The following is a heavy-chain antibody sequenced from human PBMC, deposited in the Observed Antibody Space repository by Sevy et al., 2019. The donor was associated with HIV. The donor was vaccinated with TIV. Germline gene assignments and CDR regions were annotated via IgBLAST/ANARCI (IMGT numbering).Heavy chain of an antibody. Sequence: GGSLRLSCTASGFTFSSYDMNWVRQAPGKGLEWVSKSCSSGSSIYYADSVKGRFTNSRDNANNSLNLQMNSLRAEDTAVYYCTRNGGAFDNGFDPWGQGTLVTVSS. V-gene: IGHV3-48*03. CDR2: SCSSGSSI. J-gene: IGHJ5*02. CDR1: GFTFSSYD. D-gene: IGHD2-8*01. CDR3: TRNGGAFDNGFDP.